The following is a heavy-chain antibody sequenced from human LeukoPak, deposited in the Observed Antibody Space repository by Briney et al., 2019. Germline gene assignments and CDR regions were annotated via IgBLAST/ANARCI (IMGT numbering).Heavy chain of an antibody. J-gene: IGHJ4*02. CDR1: GGSISSSNW. V-gene: IGHV4-4*02. CDR3: ARLRRDGYNYYFDY. D-gene: IGHD5-24*01. Sequence: SETLSLTCAVSGGSISSSNWWSWVRQPPGKGLEWIGEIYHSGSTNYNPSLKSRVTISVDKSKNQFSLKLSSVTAADTAVYYCARLRRDGYNYYFDYWGQGTLVTVSS. CDR2: IYHSGST.